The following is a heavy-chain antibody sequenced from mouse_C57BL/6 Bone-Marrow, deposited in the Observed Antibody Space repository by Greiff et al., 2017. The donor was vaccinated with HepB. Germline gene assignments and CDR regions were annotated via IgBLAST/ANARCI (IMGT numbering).Heavy chain of an antibody. CDR2: IYPGDGDT. CDR3: ARRLYYSNPLDV. V-gene: IGHV1-80*01. CDR1: GYAFSSYW. J-gene: IGHJ1*03. Sequence: QVQLKQSGAELVKPGASVKISCKASGYAFSSYWMNWVKQRPGKGLEWIGQIYPGDGDTNYNGKFKGKATLTADKSSSTAYMQLSSLTSEDSAVYFCARRLYYSNPLDVWGTGTTVTVSS. D-gene: IGHD2-5*01.